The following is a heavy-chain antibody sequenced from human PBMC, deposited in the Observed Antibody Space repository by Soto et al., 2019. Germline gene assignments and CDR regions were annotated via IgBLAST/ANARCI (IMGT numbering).Heavy chain of an antibody. CDR1: GFTVSSNY. Sequence: EVQLVESGGGLIQPGGSLRLSCAASGFTVSSNYMSWVRQAPGKGLEWVSVIYSGGSTYYADSVKGRFTISRDNSKNTLDLQMNSLRAEDTAVYYCARGGAVDYGDYEVGYYYGMDVWGQGTTVTVSS. J-gene: IGHJ6*02. V-gene: IGHV3-53*01. CDR3: ARGGAVDYGDYEVGYYYGMDV. CDR2: IYSGGST. D-gene: IGHD4-17*01.